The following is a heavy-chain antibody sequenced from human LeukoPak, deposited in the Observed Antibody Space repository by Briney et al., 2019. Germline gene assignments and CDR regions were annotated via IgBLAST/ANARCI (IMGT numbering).Heavy chain of an antibody. Sequence: GGSLRLSCAASGFTFSSYWMSWVRQAPGKGLEWVANIKQDGSEKYYVDSVKGRFTISRDNAKNSLYLQMNSLRAEDTAVYYCARDGSETYYDFWSGYPPAGHYDYWGQGTLVTVSS. CDR1: GFTFSSYW. D-gene: IGHD3-3*01. CDR2: IKQDGSEK. CDR3: ARDGSETYYDFWSGYPPAGHYDY. J-gene: IGHJ4*02. V-gene: IGHV3-7*05.